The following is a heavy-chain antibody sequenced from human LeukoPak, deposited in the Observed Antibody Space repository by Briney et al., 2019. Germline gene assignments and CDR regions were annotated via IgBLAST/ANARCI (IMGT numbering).Heavy chain of an antibody. J-gene: IGHJ4*02. CDR1: GGTFSSYA. D-gene: IGHD2-2*01. Sequence: SVKVSCKASGGTFSSYAISWVRQAPGQGLEWMGGIIPIFGTANYAQKFQGRVTITADESTSTAYMELSSLRSEDTAVYYCARLVGVASHLHPDRRSSVTSSVEDYWGQGTLVTVPS. CDR3: ARLVGVASHLHPDRRSSVTSSVEDY. V-gene: IGHV1-69*13. CDR2: IIPIFGTA.